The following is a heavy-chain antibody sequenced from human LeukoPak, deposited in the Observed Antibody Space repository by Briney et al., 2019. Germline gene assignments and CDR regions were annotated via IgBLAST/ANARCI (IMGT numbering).Heavy chain of an antibody. D-gene: IGHD6-19*01. CDR1: GFTFSSYS. Sequence: GGSLRLSCAASGFTFSSYSMNWVRQAPGQGLEWVSSISSSSSYIYYADSVKGRFTISRDNAKNSLYLQMNSLRSEDTAVYYCAREISSGWHYGMDVWGQGTTVTVSS. CDR3: AREISSGWHYGMDV. CDR2: ISSSSSYI. J-gene: IGHJ6*02. V-gene: IGHV3-21*01.